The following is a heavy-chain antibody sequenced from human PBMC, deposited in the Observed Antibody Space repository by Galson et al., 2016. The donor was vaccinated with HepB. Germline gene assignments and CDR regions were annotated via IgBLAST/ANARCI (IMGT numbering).Heavy chain of an antibody. J-gene: IGHJ4*02. CDR1: DGSISNNF. CDR3: ARDLGSGGIYYQAFES. D-gene: IGHD2-15*01. CDR2: ISHSGST. V-gene: IGHV4-34*01. Sequence: LPCAVYDGSISNNFWHWVRQTPGKGLGWIGEISHSGSTNYNPSLKSRLTMSVDTSNNQFSLKLSSLTAADTAVYYCARDLGSGGIYYQAFESWGQGTLVTDSS.